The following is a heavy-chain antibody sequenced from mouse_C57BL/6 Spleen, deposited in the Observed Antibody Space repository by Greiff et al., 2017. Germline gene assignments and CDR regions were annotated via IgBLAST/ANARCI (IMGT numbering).Heavy chain of an antibody. Sequence: EVKLMESGPGLVKPSQSLSLTCSVTGYSITSGYYWNWIRQFPGNKLEWMGYISYDGSNNYNPSLKNRISITRYTSKNQFFLKLNSVTTEDTATYYCARANDGYYVGAYWGQGTLVTVSA. CDR1: GYSITSGYY. V-gene: IGHV3-6*01. CDR3: ARANDGYYVGAY. CDR2: ISYDGSN. J-gene: IGHJ3*01. D-gene: IGHD2-3*01.